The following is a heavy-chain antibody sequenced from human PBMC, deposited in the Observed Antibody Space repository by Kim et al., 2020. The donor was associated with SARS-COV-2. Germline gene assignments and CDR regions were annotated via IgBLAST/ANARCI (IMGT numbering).Heavy chain of an antibody. Sequence: SVKVSCKASGGTFSSYAISWVRQAPGQGLEWMGGIIPIFGTANYAQKFQGRVTITADESTSTAYMELSSLRSEDTAVYYCVRRFPLLGRGGFDAFDIWGAGTMVTVSS. J-gene: IGHJ3*02. V-gene: IGHV1-69*13. CDR2: IIPIFGTA. CDR3: VRRFPLLGRGGFDAFDI. D-gene: IGHD2-15*01. CDR1: GGTFSSYA.